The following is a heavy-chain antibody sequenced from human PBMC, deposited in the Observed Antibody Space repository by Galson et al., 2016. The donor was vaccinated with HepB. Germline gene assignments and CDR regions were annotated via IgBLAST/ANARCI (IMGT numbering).Heavy chain of an antibody. J-gene: IGHJ6*02. Sequence: SVKVSCKASGGTFSSYGISWVRQAPGQGLEWMGGIIPIFATANYAQKFQGRVTITADESTSTAYMELSSLRSEDTAMYYGGGGLRYFDWPSYYGMDVWGQGTTVTVSS. CDR3: GGGLRYFDWPSYYGMDV. V-gene: IGHV1-69*13. D-gene: IGHD3-9*01. CDR2: IIPIFATA. CDR1: GGTFSSYG.